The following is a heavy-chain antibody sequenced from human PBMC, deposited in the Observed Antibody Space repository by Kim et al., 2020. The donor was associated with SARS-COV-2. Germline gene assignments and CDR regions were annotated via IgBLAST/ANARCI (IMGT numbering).Heavy chain of an antibody. CDR2: IYHSGST. D-gene: IGHD6-13*01. V-gene: IGHV4-4*02. Sequence: SETLSLTCAVSGGSISSSNWWSWVRQPPGKGLEWIGEIYHSGSTNYNPSLKSRVTISVDKSKNQFSLKLSSVTAADTAVYYCARGGSSWYALAGRRIDYWGQGTLVTVSS. J-gene: IGHJ4*02. CDR3: ARGGSSWYALAGRRIDY. CDR1: GGSISSSNW.